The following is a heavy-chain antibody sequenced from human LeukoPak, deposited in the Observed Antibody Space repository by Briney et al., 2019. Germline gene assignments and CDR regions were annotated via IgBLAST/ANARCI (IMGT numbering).Heavy chain of an antibody. Sequence: LSGGTLRLSCAASGFTFSSYGMSWVRQAPGKGLEWVSAISGTGRTTYYADSVKGRFTISRDNSKNTLYLQMNSLRAEDTAVYYCAKDLPAPYDQYYFDYWGQGTLVTVSS. CDR2: ISGTGRTT. J-gene: IGHJ4*02. CDR3: AKDLPAPYDQYYFDY. D-gene: IGHD3-16*01. CDR1: GFTFSSYG. V-gene: IGHV3-23*01.